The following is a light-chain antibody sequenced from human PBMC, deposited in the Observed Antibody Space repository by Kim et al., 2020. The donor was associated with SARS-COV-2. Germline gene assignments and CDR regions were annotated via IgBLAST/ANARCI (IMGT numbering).Light chain of an antibody. V-gene: IGKV3-15*01. J-gene: IGKJ2*01. CDR1: QSVSSD. Sequence: VSPGERATRSCGASQSVSSDLAWYQQKPGQAPRLRIYGASTRATGIPARFSGSGSGTEFTLTISSLQSEDFAVYYCQQYNNWPPWTFGQGTKLEI. CDR3: QQYNNWPPWT. CDR2: GAS.